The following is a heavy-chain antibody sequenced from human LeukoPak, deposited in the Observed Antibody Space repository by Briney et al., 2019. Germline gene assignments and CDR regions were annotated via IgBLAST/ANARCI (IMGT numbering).Heavy chain of an antibody. V-gene: IGHV5-51*01. Sequence: GESLKISCKGSGYSFATYWIGWVRQMPGKGLEWMGINYPGDSDTTYSPSFQGQVTMSADKSISTAYLQWSSLKASDTAMYYCARRVSTSGFDAFDVWGQGTMVTVSS. CDR3: ARRVSTSGFDAFDV. D-gene: IGHD5-12*01. J-gene: IGHJ3*01. CDR1: GYSFATYW. CDR2: NYPGDSDT.